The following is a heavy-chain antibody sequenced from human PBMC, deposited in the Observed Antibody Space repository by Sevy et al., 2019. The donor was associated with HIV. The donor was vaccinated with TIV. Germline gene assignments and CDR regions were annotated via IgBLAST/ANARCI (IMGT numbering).Heavy chain of an antibody. CDR1: GFTFSSYA. V-gene: IGHV3-30*04. J-gene: IGHJ5*02. CDR2: ISYDGSNK. D-gene: IGHD2-2*01. Sequence: GGSLRLSCAASGFTFSSYAMHWVRQAPGKGLEWVAVISYDGSNKYYADSVKGRFTISRDNSKNTLYLQMNSLRAEDTAVYYCASDCSSTSCYYNWFDPWGQGTLVTVSS. CDR3: ASDCSSTSCYYNWFDP.